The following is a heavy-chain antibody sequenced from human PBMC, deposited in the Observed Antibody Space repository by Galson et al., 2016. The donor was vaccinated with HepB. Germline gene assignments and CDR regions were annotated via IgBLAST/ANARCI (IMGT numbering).Heavy chain of an antibody. CDR2: INTGNGNT. CDR3: ARDLLLWVDDPSL. Sequence: SVKVSCKASGYTFTSHGIHWVRQAPGQGLECMGWINTGNGNTKYAQKFQDRVSISRDTSASTAHMELSSLGSEDTALYFCARDLLLWVDDPSLWGQGTLVTVSS. V-gene: IGHV1-3*04. CDR1: GYTFTSHG. D-gene: IGHD3-10*01. J-gene: IGHJ4*02.